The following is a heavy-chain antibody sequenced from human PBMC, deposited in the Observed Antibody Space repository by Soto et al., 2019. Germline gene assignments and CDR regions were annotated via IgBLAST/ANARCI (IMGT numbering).Heavy chain of an antibody. V-gene: IGHV4-39*01. Sequence: SETLSLTCTVSGGSISSSSYYWGWIRQPPGKGLEWIGSIYYSGSTYYNPSLKSRVTISVDTSKNQFSLKLSSVTAADTAVYYCHGGDYYYYGMDVWGQGTTVTVSS. CDR3: HGGDYYYYGMDV. D-gene: IGHD3-10*01. J-gene: IGHJ6*02. CDR1: GGSISSSSYY. CDR2: IYYSGST.